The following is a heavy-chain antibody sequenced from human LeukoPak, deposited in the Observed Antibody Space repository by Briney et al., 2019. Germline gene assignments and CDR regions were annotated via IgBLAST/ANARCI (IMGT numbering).Heavy chain of an antibody. CDR3: ARVDSWDTAMVTLDY. Sequence: SVKVSCKASGGTFSSYAISWVRQAPGQGLEWMGRIIPIFGTANYAQKFQGRVTITTGESTSTAYMELSSLRSEDTAVYYCARVDSWDTAMVTLDYWGQGTLVTVSS. J-gene: IGHJ4*02. V-gene: IGHV1-69*05. CDR1: GGTFSSYA. D-gene: IGHD5-18*01. CDR2: IIPIFGTA.